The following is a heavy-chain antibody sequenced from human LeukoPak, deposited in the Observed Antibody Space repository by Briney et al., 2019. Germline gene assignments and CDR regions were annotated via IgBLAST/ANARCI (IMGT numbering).Heavy chain of an antibody. CDR2: IIPIFGTA. CDR1: GGTFSSYA. Sequence: ASVKVSCKASGGTFSSYAISWVRQAPGQGLEWMGGIIPIFGTANYAQKFQGRVTITADESTSTAYMELSSLRSEDTAVYYCASDPKSQYYYDSSGYGRYYYYGMDVWGQGTTVTVSS. CDR3: ASDPKSQYYYDSSGYGRYYYYGMDV. D-gene: IGHD3-22*01. V-gene: IGHV1-69*13. J-gene: IGHJ6*02.